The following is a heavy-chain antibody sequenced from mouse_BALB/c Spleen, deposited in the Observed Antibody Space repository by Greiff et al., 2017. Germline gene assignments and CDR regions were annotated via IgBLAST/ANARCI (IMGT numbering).Heavy chain of an antibody. CDR1: GFTFSSYG. CDR3: ARDEDYYAMDY. V-gene: IGHV5-6-3*01. CDR2: INSNGGST. Sequence: VQLKESGGGLVQPGGSLKLSCAASGFTFSSYGMSWVRQTPDKRLELVATINSNGGSTYYPDSVKGRFTISRDNAKNTLYLQMSSLKSEDTAMYYCARDEDYYAMDYWGQGTSVTVSS. J-gene: IGHJ4*01.